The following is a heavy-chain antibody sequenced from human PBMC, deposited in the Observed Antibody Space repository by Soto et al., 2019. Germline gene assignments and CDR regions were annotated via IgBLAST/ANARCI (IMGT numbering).Heavy chain of an antibody. J-gene: IGHJ6*02. Sequence: QVQLVQSGAEVKKPGSSVKVSCKASGGTFSSYAISWVRQAPGQGLEWMGGIIPILGTANYAQKFQGRVTNPAHETKSTAYMELRSLRSEDTAVYDGAGEGRGYSYRGYGMDVWGQGPTVTVSS. D-gene: IGHD5-18*01. CDR3: AGEGRGYSYRGYGMDV. V-gene: IGHV1-69*12. CDR2: IIPILGTA. CDR1: GGTFSSYA.